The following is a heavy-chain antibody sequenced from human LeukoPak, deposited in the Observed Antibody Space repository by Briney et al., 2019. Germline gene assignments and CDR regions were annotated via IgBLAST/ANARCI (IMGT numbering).Heavy chain of an antibody. CDR2: ISNSETT. D-gene: IGHD1-1*01. J-gene: IGHJ6*03. CDR1: GGSVTSYY. Sequence: SETLSLTCSVSGGSVTSYYWNWVRQTPGKGLEWIGYISNSETTDYGPSFKSRVTLSLDTSKNQFSLKLSSVTAADTGVYYCARGRVSSSTWYSTYYYYFYMDVWGKGTTVTVSS. V-gene: IGHV4-59*02. CDR3: ARGRVSSSTWYSTYYYYFYMDV.